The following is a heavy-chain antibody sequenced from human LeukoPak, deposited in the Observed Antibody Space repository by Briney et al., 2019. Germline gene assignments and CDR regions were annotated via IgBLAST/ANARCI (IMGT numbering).Heavy chain of an antibody. Sequence: WASVKVSCKASGGTFSSYAISWVRQAPGQGLEWMGRIIPIFGTANYAQKFQGRVTITTDESTSTAYMELSSLRSEDTAVYYCARGDFWSGSFDYWGQGTLVTVSS. CDR2: IIPIFGTA. V-gene: IGHV1-69*05. J-gene: IGHJ4*02. CDR1: GGTFSSYA. CDR3: ARGDFWSGSFDY. D-gene: IGHD3-3*01.